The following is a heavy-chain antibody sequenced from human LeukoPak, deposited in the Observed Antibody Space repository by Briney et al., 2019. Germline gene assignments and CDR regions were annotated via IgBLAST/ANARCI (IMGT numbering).Heavy chain of an antibody. D-gene: IGHD2-15*01. CDR3: ARTEDDSEAFDI. CDR2: MNPNSGNT. CDR1: GYTFTSYD. V-gene: IGHV1-8*01. J-gene: IGHJ3*02. Sequence: GASVKVSCKASGYTFTSYDINWVRQATGQGLEWMGWMNPNSGNTGYAQKFQGRVTMTRNTSISTAYMELSSLRSEDTAMYYCARTEDDSEAFDIWGQGTMVTVSS.